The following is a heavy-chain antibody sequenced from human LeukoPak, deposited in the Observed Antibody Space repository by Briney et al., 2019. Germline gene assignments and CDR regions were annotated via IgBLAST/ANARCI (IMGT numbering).Heavy chain of an antibody. D-gene: IGHD5-18*01. J-gene: IGHJ3*02. CDR1: GFTFSSYG. CDR2: ISGSGGTT. CDR3: AKDPPTVMANAFHI. V-gene: IGHV3-23*01. Sequence: HTGGSLRLSCAASGFTFSSYGMSWVRQAPGKGLEWVSSISGSGGTTYCADSVKGRFTISRDNSKNTLYLQMNSLRADDTAVYSCAKDPPTVMANAFHIWGQGTMVTVS.